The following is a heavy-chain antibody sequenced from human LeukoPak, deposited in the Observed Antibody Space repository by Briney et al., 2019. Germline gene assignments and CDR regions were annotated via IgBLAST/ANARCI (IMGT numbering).Heavy chain of an antibody. CDR3: ARDVVVVPAAIHYGMDV. Sequence: SETLSLTCAVSGGPFSGYFWSWIRQPSGKGLEWIGEIHNSGTTNYNPSLNSRVTISEDMSKNQFYLNLSSVTAADTAVYYCARDVVVVPAAIHYGMDVWGQGTTVTVSS. J-gene: IGHJ6*02. V-gene: IGHV4-34*01. D-gene: IGHD2-2*01. CDR1: GGPFSGYF. CDR2: IHNSGTT.